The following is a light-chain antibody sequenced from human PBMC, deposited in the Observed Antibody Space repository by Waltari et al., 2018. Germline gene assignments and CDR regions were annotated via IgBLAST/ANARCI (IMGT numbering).Light chain of an antibody. J-gene: IGLJ1*01. CDR3: SSYTSSSTLV. V-gene: IGLV2-14*03. Sequence: QSALTPPASVSGSPGQSITISCTGTSSDVGGYNYFSWYQQHPGKAPKLMIYDVSNRPSGVSNRFSGSKSGNTASLTISGLQAEDEADYYCSSYTSSSTLVFGTGTKVTVL. CDR2: DVS. CDR1: SSDVGGYNY.